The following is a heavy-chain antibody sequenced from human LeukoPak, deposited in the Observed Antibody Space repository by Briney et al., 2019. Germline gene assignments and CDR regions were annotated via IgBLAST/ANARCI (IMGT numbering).Heavy chain of an antibody. V-gene: IGHV3-21*01. CDR1: GFTSSSYS. CDR3: ATLHTLDFDY. D-gene: IGHD5-18*01. CDR2: ISSSSSYI. J-gene: IGHJ4*02. Sequence: PGGSLRLSCAASGFTSSSYSMNWVRQAPGKGLEWVSSISSSSSYIYYADSVKGRFTISRDNAKNSLYLKMNSLRAEDTAVYYCATLHTLDFDYWGQGTLVTVSS.